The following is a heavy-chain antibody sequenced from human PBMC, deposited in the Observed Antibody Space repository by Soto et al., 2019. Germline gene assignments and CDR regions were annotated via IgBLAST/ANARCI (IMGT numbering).Heavy chain of an antibody. CDR3: ARAALSPYYYYGMDV. CDR1: GYTFTRSG. J-gene: IGHJ6*02. Sequence: QVQMVQSGAEVKKPGASVKVSCKASGYTFTRSGISWVRQAPGQGPEWMGWISSYNGDTNYAQTFQGRVTMTTDTPTSRGYIEVRGLRSDDTALYYCARAALSPYYYYGMDVWGQGAPVTVSS. CDR2: ISSYNGDT. V-gene: IGHV1-18*01.